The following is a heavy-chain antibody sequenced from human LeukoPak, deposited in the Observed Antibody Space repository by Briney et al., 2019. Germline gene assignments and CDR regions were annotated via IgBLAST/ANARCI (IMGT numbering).Heavy chain of an antibody. V-gene: IGHV3-7*01. CDR3: ARVLGCTSTSCLGTFDY. CDR1: GSTFSSYW. Sequence: GGSPRLSCAASGSTFSSYWMSWVRQAPGKGLEWVANIMQDGSEKYYVDSVKGRFTISRYNAKNSLYLQMNSLRAEDTAVYYCARVLGCTSTSCLGTFDYWGQGTLVTVSS. CDR2: IMQDGSEK. D-gene: IGHD2-2*01. J-gene: IGHJ4*02.